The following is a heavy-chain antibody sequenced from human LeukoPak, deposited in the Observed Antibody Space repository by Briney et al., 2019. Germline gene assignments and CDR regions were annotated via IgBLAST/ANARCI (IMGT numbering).Heavy chain of an antibody. CDR3: TTGAWIQLWLADY. Sequence: GGSLRLSCAASGFTFSNAWMTWVRQAPGKGLEWVGLIKGKTDGGTTDYAAPVKGRFTISRDDSKTTLYLQMNSLKAEDTAVYYCTTGAWIQLWLADYWGRGTLVTVSS. V-gene: IGHV3-15*01. J-gene: IGHJ4*02. CDR2: IKGKTDGGTT. D-gene: IGHD5-18*01. CDR1: GFTFSNAW.